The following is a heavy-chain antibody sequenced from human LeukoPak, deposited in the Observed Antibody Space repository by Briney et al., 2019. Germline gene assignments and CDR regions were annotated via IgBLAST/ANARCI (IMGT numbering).Heavy chain of an antibody. CDR1: GGSISSGGYY. V-gene: IGHV4-31*03. CDR3: ARGHSSSWYWGPYYYYGMDV. J-gene: IGHJ6*02. CDR2: IYYSGST. Sequence: PSETLSLTCTVSGGSISSGGYYWSWIRQPPGKGLEWLGYIYYSGSTYYNPSLKSRVTISVDTSKNQFSLKLSSVTAADTAVYYCARGHSSSWYWGPYYYYGMDVWGQGTTVTVSS. D-gene: IGHD6-13*01.